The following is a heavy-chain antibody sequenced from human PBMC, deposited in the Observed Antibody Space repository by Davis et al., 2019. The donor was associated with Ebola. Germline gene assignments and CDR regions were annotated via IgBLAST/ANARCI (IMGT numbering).Heavy chain of an antibody. CDR1: GFTFSSSW. D-gene: IGHD2-21*02. V-gene: IGHV3-7*03. Sequence: PGGSLRLSCAASGFTFSSSWMSWVRQAPGKGLEWVANIKQDGSEKYYVDSVKGRFTVSRDNAKNSLYLQMNSLSAEDTAVYYCAGGRTVTADYWGQGTLVTVSS. J-gene: IGHJ4*02. CDR3: AGGRTVTADY. CDR2: IKQDGSEK.